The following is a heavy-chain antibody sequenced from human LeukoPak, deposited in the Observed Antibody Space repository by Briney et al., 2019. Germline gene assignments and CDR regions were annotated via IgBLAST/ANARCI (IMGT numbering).Heavy chain of an antibody. CDR2: IYVTGST. CDR1: GGSIGTYY. V-gene: IGHV4-59*08. D-gene: IGHD3-16*02. Sequence: SETLSLTCIVSGGSIGTYYWSWIRQSPGKGLEWIGYIYVTGSTRYNPYLQSRVTVSVDTSRNQFFLKMSSVTAADTAVYYCARHIGGGIEDMDVWGTGTKVTVSS. J-gene: IGHJ6*03. CDR3: ARHIGGGIEDMDV.